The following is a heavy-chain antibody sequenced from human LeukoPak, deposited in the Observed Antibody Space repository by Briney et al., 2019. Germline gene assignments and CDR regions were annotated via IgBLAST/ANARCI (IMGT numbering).Heavy chain of an antibody. Sequence: PSETLSLTCTVSGGSISSYYWSWIRQPPGKGLEWIGYIYYSGSTNYNPSLKSRVTISVDTSKNQFSLKLSSVTAADTAVYYCARDQGYDSSGYYYGRAFDIWGQGTMVTVSS. CDR3: ARDQGYDSSGYYYGRAFDI. J-gene: IGHJ3*02. D-gene: IGHD3-22*01. V-gene: IGHV4-59*01. CDR2: IYYSGST. CDR1: GGSISSYY.